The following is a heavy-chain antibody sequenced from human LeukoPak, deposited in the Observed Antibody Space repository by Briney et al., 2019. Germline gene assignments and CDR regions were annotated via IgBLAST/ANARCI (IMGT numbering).Heavy chain of an antibody. J-gene: IGHJ6*02. D-gene: IGHD2-15*01. V-gene: IGHV3-48*03. CDR2: ISSSGSTI. Sequence: PGGSLRLSCAASGFTFSSYEMNWVRQAPGKGLEWVSYISSSGSTIYYADSVKGRFTISRDNAKNSLYLQMNSLRAEDTAVYYCARCFGYCSGGSCYGYYYGMDVWGQGTTVTVSS. CDR1: GFTFSSYE. CDR3: ARCFGYCSGGSCYGYYYGMDV.